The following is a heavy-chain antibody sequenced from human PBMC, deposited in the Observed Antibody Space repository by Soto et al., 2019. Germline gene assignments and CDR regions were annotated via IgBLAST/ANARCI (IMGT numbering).Heavy chain of an antibody. J-gene: IGHJ6*02. CDR1: GGTFSSYP. CDR3: ERSGGDSLYGMDV. D-gene: IGHD2-21*01. V-gene: IGHV1-69*01. Sequence: QVQLVQSGAEVKKPGSSVKVSCKASGGTFSSYPINWVRQAPGQGLEWMGGIIPVFGIANYAQKFQGRVTITSDESTSTAFMEVGRLRSEDTAMYYCERSGGDSLYGMDVWGQGTTVTVSS. CDR2: IIPVFGIA.